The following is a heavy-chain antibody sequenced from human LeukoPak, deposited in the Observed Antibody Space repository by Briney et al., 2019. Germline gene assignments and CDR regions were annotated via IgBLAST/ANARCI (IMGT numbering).Heavy chain of an antibody. CDR2: IYGDGTT. V-gene: IGHV3-66*01. J-gene: IGHJ4*02. CDR3: ARGYGSGSPTNFDY. CDR1: GFTASSNY. D-gene: IGHD3-10*01. Sequence: PGGSLRLSCAASGFTASSNYMSWVRQSPGKGLEWVSVIYGDGTTYYADSVKGRFTISRDNSKSTLYLQMNSLRAEDTAVYYCARGYGSGSPTNFDYWGQGTLVTVSS.